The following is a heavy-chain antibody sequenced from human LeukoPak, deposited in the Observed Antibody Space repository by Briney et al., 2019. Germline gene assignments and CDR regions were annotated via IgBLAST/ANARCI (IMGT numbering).Heavy chain of an antibody. V-gene: IGHV1-69*13. CDR1: GGTFSSYA. J-gene: IGHJ6*03. Sequence: ASVKVSCKASGGTFSSYAISWVRQAPGQGLEWMGGIIPIFGTANYAQKFQGRVTITADESTRTVYMELNSLRSDDSAVYFCARGAGVVPAAKSLGYYLYYYMDVWGEGTTVTVSS. D-gene: IGHD2-2*01. CDR3: ARGAGVVPAAKSLGYYLYYYMDV. CDR2: IIPIFGTA.